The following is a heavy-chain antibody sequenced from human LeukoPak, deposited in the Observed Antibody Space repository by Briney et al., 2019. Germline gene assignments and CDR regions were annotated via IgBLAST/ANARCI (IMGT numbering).Heavy chain of an antibody. V-gene: IGHV4-34*01. CDR2: VSHGGST. CDR3: AREARMRMGIEH. CDR1: GGSLSGYY. Sequence: SETLSLTCAVYGGSLSGYYWSWIRQSPGKGLEWIGEVSHGGSTNYNPSLKSRVTMSVDTSKNHFSLKLSSVTAADTAVYFCAREARMRMGIEHWAQDPLDRVPS. J-gene: IGHJ1*01. D-gene: IGHD2-15*01.